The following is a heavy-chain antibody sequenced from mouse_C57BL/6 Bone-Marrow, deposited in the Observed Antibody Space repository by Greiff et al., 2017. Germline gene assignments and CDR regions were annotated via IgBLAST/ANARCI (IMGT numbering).Heavy chain of an antibody. CDR2: IYPYNGGT. V-gene: IGHV1-19*01. CDR3: ARKVVGYFDY. Sequence: EVQLQQSGPVLVKPGASVKMSCKASGYTFTDYYMNWVKQSHGKSLEWIGVIYPYNGGTSYNQKFKGKATLTVDKSSSTAYMELNSLTSEDSAVYYCARKVVGYFDYWGQGTTLTVSS. D-gene: IGHD1-1*01. J-gene: IGHJ2*01. CDR1: GYTFTDYY.